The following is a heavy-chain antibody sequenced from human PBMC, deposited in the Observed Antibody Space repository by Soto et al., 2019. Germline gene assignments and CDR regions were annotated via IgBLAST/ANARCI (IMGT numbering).Heavy chain of an antibody. J-gene: IGHJ5*02. CDR2: IVVGSGNT. D-gene: IGHD3-10*01. CDR1: GFTFNSSA. CDR3: AKDRFGSGNHWFDP. Sequence: SVKVSCKASGFTFNSSAVQWVRQARGQRLEWIGWIVVGSGNTNYAQKFQERVTITRDMSTSTAYMELSSLRAEDTAVYYCAKDRFGSGNHWFDPWGQGTLDPVSS. V-gene: IGHV1-58*01.